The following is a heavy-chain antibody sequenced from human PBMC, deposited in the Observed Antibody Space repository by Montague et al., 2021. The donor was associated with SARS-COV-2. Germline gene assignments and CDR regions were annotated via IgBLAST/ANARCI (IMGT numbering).Heavy chain of an antibody. CDR2: ISYDGSNK. Sequence: SLRLSCAASGFTFSSYGTHWVRQAPGKGLEWVAVISYDGSNKYYADSVKGRFTISRDNSKNTLYLQMNSLRAEDTAVYYCAKDFMSLMVYAMVYYYYGMDVWGQGTTVTVSS. CDR1: GFTFSSYG. D-gene: IGHD2-8*01. CDR3: AKDFMSLMVYAMVYYYYGMDV. J-gene: IGHJ6*02. V-gene: IGHV3-30*18.